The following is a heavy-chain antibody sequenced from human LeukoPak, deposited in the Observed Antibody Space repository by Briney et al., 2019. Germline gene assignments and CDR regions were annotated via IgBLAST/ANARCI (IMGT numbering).Heavy chain of an antibody. J-gene: IGHJ4*02. V-gene: IGHV3-30*02. CDR1: GFTFSSYG. CDR3: AKELAGYYDSSGYYGASDY. D-gene: IGHD3-22*01. Sequence: GGSLRLSCAASGFTFSSYGMHWVRQAPGKGLEWVAFIRYDGSNKYYADSVKGRFTISRDNSKNTLFLQMNSLRAVDTAVYYCAKELAGYYDSSGYYGASDYWGQGTLVTVS. CDR2: IRYDGSNK.